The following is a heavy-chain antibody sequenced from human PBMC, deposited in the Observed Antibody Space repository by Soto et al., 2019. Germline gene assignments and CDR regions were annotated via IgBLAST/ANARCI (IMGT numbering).Heavy chain of an antibody. CDR3: AKGVSSSWYFWFDP. CDR1: GFTFSSYG. J-gene: IGHJ5*02. D-gene: IGHD6-13*01. CDR2: ISYDGSNK. V-gene: IGHV3-30*18. Sequence: GGSLRLSCAASGFTFSSYGMHWVRQAPGKGLEWVAVISYDGSNKYYADSVKGRFTISRDNSKNTLYLQMNSLRAEDTAVYYCAKGVSSSWYFWFDPWGQGTLVTVSS.